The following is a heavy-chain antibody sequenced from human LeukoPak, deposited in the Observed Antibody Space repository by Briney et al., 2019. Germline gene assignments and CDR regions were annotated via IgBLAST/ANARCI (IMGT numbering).Heavy chain of an antibody. CDR3: ARPSDYYYDSSGYAFDY. CDR2: IWYDGSNK. J-gene: IGHJ4*02. D-gene: IGHD3-22*01. V-gene: IGHV3-33*01. CDR1: GFTFSSYG. Sequence: GGSLRLSCAASGFTFSSYGMHWVRQAPGKGLEWVAVIWYDGSNKYYADSVKGRFTISRDNSKNTLYLQMNSLRAEDTAVYYCARPSDYYYDSSGYAFDYWGQGTLVTVSS.